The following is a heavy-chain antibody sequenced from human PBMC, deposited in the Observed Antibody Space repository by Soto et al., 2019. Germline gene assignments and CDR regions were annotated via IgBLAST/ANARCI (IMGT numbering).Heavy chain of an antibody. CDR2: IYWDDDK. CDR1: GFSLSTSGVG. V-gene: IGHV2-5*02. Sequence: SGPTLVNPTQTLTLTCTFSGFSLSTSGVGVGWIRQPPGKALEWLALIYWDDDKRYSPSLKSRLTSTKDTSKNQVVLTMTNMDPVDTATYYCAHRRGYGYPHWFDPWGQGTLVTVSS. D-gene: IGHD5-18*01. CDR3: AHRRGYGYPHWFDP. J-gene: IGHJ5*02.